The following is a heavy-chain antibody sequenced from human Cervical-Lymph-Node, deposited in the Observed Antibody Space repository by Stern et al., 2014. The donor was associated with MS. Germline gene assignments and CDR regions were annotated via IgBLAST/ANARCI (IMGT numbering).Heavy chain of an antibody. CDR1: GGSFSGYY. J-gene: IGHJ4*02. CDR2: INHSGGT. V-gene: IGHV4-34*01. CDR3: ARGHSTSGFDY. Sequence: QVQLQQWGAGLLKPSETLSLTCAVDGGSFSGYYWAWIRQPPGKGLEWIGEINHSGGTTYNPSLKSRVTISVDTSRKQFSLKLVSVTAADTAVFYCARGHSTSGFDYWGRGALVTVSS. D-gene: IGHD3-10*01.